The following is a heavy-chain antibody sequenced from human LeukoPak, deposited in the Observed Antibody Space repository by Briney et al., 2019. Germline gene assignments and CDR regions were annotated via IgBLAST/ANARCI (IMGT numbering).Heavy chain of an antibody. Sequence: PGESLKISCKGSGYSFTSYWIGWVRQMPGKGLEWMGIIYPGDSDTRYSPSFQGQVTISADKSISTAYLQWSSLKTSDTTMYYCARRSSTSSEQAFLWGQGTLVAVSS. J-gene: IGHJ4*02. CDR3: ARRSSTSSEQAFL. CDR2: IYPGDSDT. CDR1: GYSFTSYW. D-gene: IGHD6-6*01. V-gene: IGHV5-51*01.